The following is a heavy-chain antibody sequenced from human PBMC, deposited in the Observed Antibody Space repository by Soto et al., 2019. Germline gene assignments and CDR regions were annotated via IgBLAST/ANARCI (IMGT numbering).Heavy chain of an antibody. D-gene: IGHD2-2*01. Sequence: GGSLRLSCAASGFIFSNYEMNWVRQAPGKGLEWVSYISPSGSTRYYADSVRGRFTVSRDNAKSSLYLQMDSLRAEDTGVYYCTSHPRASMTGQLNDYWGQGILVTVSS. CDR3: TSHPRASMTGQLNDY. V-gene: IGHV3-48*03. CDR2: ISPSGSTR. CDR1: GFIFSNYE. J-gene: IGHJ4*02.